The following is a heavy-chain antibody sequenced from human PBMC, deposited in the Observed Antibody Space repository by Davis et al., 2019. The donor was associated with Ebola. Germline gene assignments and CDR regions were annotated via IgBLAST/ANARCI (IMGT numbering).Heavy chain of an antibody. D-gene: IGHD3-3*01. V-gene: IGHV4-34*01. CDR1: GFTFGNYW. J-gene: IGHJ3*02. CDR3: ARGLGFLEWSGAFDI. CDR2: INHSGST. Sequence: ESLKISCVVSGFTFGNYWMGWVRQAPGKGLEWIGEINHSGSTNYNPSLKSRVTISVDTSKNQFSLKLSSVTAADTAVYYCARGLGFLEWSGAFDIWGQGTTVTVSS.